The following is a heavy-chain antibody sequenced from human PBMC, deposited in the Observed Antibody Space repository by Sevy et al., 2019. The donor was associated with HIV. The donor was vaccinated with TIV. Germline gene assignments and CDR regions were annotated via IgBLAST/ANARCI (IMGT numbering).Heavy chain of an antibody. J-gene: IGHJ4*02. V-gene: IGHV1-18*04. CDR1: GYRFTSYS. D-gene: IGHD1-26*01. CDR2: SSGFNGST. Sequence: ASVKVSCKASGYRFTSYSITWVRQAPGQGLEWMGWSSGFNGSTNYAQKLQGRVTMSTDTSTNTAYLDLRSLRSDDTAVYYCARGLESSGLLYWGQGTLVTVSS. CDR3: ARGLESSGLLY.